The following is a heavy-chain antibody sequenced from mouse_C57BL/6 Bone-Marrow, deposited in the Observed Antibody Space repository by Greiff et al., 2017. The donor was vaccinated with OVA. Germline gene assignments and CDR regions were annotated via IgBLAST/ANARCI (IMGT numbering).Heavy chain of an antibody. CDR3: ARGDYYGRSVAY. J-gene: IGHJ3*01. CDR1: GYTFTSYW. CDR2: IHPNSGST. D-gene: IGHD1-1*01. V-gene: IGHV1-64*01. Sequence: VQLQQPGAELVKPGASVKLSCKASGYTFTSYWMHWVKQRPGQGLEWIGMIHPNSGSTNYNEKFKSKATLTVDKSSSTAYMQLSSLTSEDSAVYYCARGDYYGRSVAYWGQGTLVTVSA.